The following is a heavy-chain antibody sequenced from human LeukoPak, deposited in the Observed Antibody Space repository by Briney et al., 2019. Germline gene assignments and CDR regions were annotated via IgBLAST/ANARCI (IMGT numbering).Heavy chain of an antibody. CDR1: GFTFDDYA. J-gene: IGHJ4*02. Sequence: GRSLRLSCAASGFTFDDYAMHWVRQAPGKGLEWVSAISWNSGSIGYADSVKGRFTISRDNAKNSLYLQMNSLRAEDTALYYCAKEGGYYYDSSGYYYDYWGQGTLVTVSS. V-gene: IGHV3-9*01. CDR3: AKEGGYYYDSSGYYYDY. CDR2: ISWNSGSI. D-gene: IGHD3-22*01.